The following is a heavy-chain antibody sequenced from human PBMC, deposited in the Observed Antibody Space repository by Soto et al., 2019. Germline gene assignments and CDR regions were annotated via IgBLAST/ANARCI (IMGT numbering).Heavy chain of an antibody. CDR1: GYPFNIYY. Sequence: QVQLVQSGAEVKKPGASVKVSCKASGYPFNIYYLHWVRQAPGQGREWMGWINLQSGDTKYAPKFQDWVTLTRDPSLSTAYLELSRLTPDDAAVYFCARDVPGSQGRYFDFWGQGTLVSVSS. D-gene: IGHD6-19*01. CDR2: INLQSGDT. CDR3: ARDVPGSQGRYFDF. J-gene: IGHJ4*02. V-gene: IGHV1-2*04.